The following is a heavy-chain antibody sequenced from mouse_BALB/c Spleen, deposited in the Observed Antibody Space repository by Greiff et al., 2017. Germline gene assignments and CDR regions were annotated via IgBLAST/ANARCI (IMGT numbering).Heavy chain of an antibody. J-gene: IGHJ1*01. D-gene: IGHD1-1*01. Sequence: EVKLMESGGGLVKPGGSLKLSCAASGFTFSSYAMSWVRQSPEKRLEWVAEISSGGSYTYYPDTVTGRFTISRDNAKNTLYLEMSSLRSEDTAMYYCARVYYGSRGWYFDVWGAGTTVTVSS. CDR1: GFTFSSYA. CDR2: ISSGGSYT. CDR3: ARVYYGSRGWYFDV. V-gene: IGHV5-9-4*01.